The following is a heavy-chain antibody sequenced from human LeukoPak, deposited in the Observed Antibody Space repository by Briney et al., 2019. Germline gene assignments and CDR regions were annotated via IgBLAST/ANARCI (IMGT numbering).Heavy chain of an antibody. J-gene: IGHJ4*02. Sequence: GGSLRLSCAASGFTFSSYWMSWVRQAPGKGLEWVGFIRSKAYGGTTEYAASVKGRFTISRDDSKSIAYLQMNSLKTEDTAVYYCTRVADGYNSYFDYWGQGTLVTVSS. CDR3: TRVADGYNSYFDY. CDR1: GFTFSSYW. D-gene: IGHD5-24*01. CDR2: IRSKAYGGTT. V-gene: IGHV3-49*04.